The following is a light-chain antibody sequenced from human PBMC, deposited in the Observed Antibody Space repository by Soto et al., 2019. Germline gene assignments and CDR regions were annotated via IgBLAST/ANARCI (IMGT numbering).Light chain of an antibody. J-gene: IGLJ2*01. CDR3: STYTSSRAR. V-gene: IGLV2-14*03. Sequence: QSALTQPASVSGSPGQSITISCTGTSSDIGGYIYVSWYQHHPGKAPNLLIYDVSNRPSGVSNRFSGSKSGNTASLTISGLQVEDEADYFCSTYTSSRARFGGGTKLTVL. CDR1: SSDIGGYIY. CDR2: DVS.